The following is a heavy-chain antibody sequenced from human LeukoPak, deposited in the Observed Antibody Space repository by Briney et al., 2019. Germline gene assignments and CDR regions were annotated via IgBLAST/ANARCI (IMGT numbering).Heavy chain of an antibody. CDR3: ARKYGSGSYYSGGFDY. CDR2: ISAYNGNT. D-gene: IGHD3-10*01. V-gene: IGHV1-18*01. J-gene: IGHJ4*02. CDR1: GYTFTSYG. Sequence: ASVKVSCKASGYTFTSYGISWVRQAPGQGLEWMGWISAYNGNTNYAQKLQGRVTMTTDTSTGTAYMELRSLRSDDTAVYYCARKYGSGSYYSGGFDYWGQGTLVTVSS.